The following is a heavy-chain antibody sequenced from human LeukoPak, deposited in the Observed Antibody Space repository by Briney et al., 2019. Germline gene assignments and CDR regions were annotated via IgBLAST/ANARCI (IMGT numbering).Heavy chain of an antibody. D-gene: IGHD2-2*01. V-gene: IGHV3-21*01. Sequence: GGSLRLSCAASGFTFSSYSMNWVRQALGKGLEWVSSISSSSSYIYYADSVKGRFTISRDNAKNSLYLQMNSLRAEDTAVYYCARTEPVVPAAIFWDGMDVWGKGTTVTVSS. CDR2: ISSSSSYI. J-gene: IGHJ6*04. CDR3: ARTEPVVPAAIFWDGMDV. CDR1: GFTFSSYS.